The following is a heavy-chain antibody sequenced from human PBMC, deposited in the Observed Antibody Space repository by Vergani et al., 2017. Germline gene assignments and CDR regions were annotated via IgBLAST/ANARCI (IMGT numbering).Heavy chain of an antibody. CDR1: GASLRSSNYY. V-gene: IGHV4-39*01. Sequence: QLQLQESGPGLVKPSATLSLTCSVSGASLRSSNYYWGWIRQPPGKGLEWIASIYYSGRTYYNPSLKRRVTISVDTSKNQFSLKLTSVTAADTAVYFCARHSTVEWLVKLGWIDPWGQGILVTVSS. CDR2: IYYSGRT. D-gene: IGHD6-19*01. J-gene: IGHJ5*02. CDR3: ARHSTVEWLVKLGWIDP.